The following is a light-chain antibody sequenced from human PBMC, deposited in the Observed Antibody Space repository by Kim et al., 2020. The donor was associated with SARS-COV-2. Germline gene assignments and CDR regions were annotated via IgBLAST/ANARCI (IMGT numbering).Light chain of an antibody. CDR1: SNVIYGSYY. CDR2: DVN. CDR3: CSFGSPYIFRM. V-gene: IGLV2-11*03. Sequence: QSATISCSGISNVIYGSYYVSWYLQHPGRAPKVMIYDVNKRPSGVPDRFSGSRSGNTASLTISELQAEDEADYYCCSFGSPYIFRMFGGGTQLTVL. J-gene: IGLJ3*02.